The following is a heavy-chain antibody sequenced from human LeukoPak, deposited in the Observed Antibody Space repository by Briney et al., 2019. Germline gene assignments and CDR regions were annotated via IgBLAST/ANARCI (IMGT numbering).Heavy chain of an antibody. Sequence: GGSRRLSCAASGFTFSSYGMSWVRQAPGKGLEWVSAISGSGGSTYYADSVKGRFTISRDNSKNTLYLQMNSLRAEDTAVYYCAKDWGSGVPRRFDPWGQGTLVTVSS. D-gene: IGHD3-16*01. CDR2: ISGSGGST. J-gene: IGHJ5*02. V-gene: IGHV3-23*01. CDR1: GFTFSSYG. CDR3: AKDWGSGVPRRFDP.